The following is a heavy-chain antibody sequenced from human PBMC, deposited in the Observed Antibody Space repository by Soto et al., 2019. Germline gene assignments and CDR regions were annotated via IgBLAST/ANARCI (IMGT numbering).Heavy chain of an antibody. D-gene: IGHD5-12*01. J-gene: IGHJ6*02. CDR3: AREMATIIYYYYGMDV. CDR2: ISSSGSTI. V-gene: IGHV3-48*03. Sequence: GGSLRLSCAASGFTFSSYEMNWVRQAPGKGLEWVSYISSSGSTIYYADSVKGRFTISRDNAKNSLYLQMNSLRAEDTVVFYCAREMATIIYYYYGMDVWGQGTTVTVSS. CDR1: GFTFSSYE.